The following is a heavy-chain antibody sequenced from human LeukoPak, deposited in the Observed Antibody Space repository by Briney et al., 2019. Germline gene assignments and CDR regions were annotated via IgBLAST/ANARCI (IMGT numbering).Heavy chain of an antibody. CDR3: AREATLDMGRGVIINSHYYYMDV. CDR1: GGTFSSYA. D-gene: IGHD3-10*01. Sequence: GASVKVSCKASGGTFSSYAISRVRQAPGQGLEWMGGIIPIFGTANYAQKFQGRVTITTDESTSTAYMELSSLRSEDTAVYYCAREATLDMGRGVIINSHYYYMDVWGKGTTVTVSS. CDR2: IIPIFGTA. V-gene: IGHV1-69*05. J-gene: IGHJ6*03.